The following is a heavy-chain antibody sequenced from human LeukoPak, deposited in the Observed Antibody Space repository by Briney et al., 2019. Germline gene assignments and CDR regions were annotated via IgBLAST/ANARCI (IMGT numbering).Heavy chain of an antibody. Sequence: ASVKVSCKASGYTFTSYGISWVRQAPGQGREWMGWISAYNGNTNYAQKLQGRVTMTTDTSTSTAYMELRSLRSDDTAVYYCARDGDYLPPYYYYYYYMDVWGKGTTVTVSS. D-gene: IGHD4-11*01. J-gene: IGHJ6*03. CDR2: ISAYNGNT. CDR3: ARDGDYLPPYYYYYYYMDV. CDR1: GYTFTSYG. V-gene: IGHV1-18*01.